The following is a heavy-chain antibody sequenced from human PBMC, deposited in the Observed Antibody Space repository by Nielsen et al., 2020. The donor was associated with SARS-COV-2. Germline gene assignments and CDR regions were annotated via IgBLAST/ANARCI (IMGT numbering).Heavy chain of an antibody. V-gene: IGHV3-48*02. CDR2: ISSSSSTI. CDR1: GFTSSSYS. J-gene: IGHJ3*02. Sequence: GGPLRLPCAASGFTSSSYSMNWVRQAPGKGLEWVSYISSSSSTIYYADSVKGRFTISRDNAKNSLYLQMNSLRDEDTAVYYCARDPRRLWFGSKNALDIWGQGTMVTVSS. D-gene: IGHD3-10*01. CDR3: ARDPRRLWFGSKNALDI.